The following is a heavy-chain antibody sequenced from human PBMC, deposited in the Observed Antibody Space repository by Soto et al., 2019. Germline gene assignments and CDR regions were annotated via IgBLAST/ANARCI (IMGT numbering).Heavy chain of an antibody. CDR2: ISYDGSNK. CDR3: ARVEPDSSGYATRARVTYYYYGMDV. D-gene: IGHD3-22*01. Sequence: GGSLRLSCAASGFTFSSYAMHWVRQAPGKGLEWVAVISYDGSNKYYADSVKGRFTISRDNSKNTLYLQMNSLRAEDTAVYYCARVEPDSSGYATRARVTYYYYGMDVWGQGTTVTVSS. V-gene: IGHV3-30-3*01. CDR1: GFTFSSYA. J-gene: IGHJ6*02.